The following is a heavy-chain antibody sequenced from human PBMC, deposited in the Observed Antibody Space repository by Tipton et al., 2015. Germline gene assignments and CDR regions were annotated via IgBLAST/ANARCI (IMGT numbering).Heavy chain of an antibody. V-gene: IGHV3-23*01. CDR3: AADERWLQFDS. Sequence: GSLRLSCAASGFTFSIYAMSWVRQAPAKGLEWVSGISSSGSSTYYADSVKGRFSISRDNSKNTLYLQMNSLRAEDTAVYYCAADERWLQFDSWGQGTLVTVSS. CDR1: GFTFSIYA. CDR2: ISSSGSST. J-gene: IGHJ4*02. D-gene: IGHD5-24*01.